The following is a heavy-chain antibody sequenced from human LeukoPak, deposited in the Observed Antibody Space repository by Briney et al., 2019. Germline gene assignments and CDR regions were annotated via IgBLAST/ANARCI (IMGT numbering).Heavy chain of an antibody. CDR1: GFTFSSYE. CDR2: ISSSGSTI. J-gene: IGHJ3*02. D-gene: IGHD3-9*01. Sequence: GSLRLSCAASGFTFSSYEMNWVRQAPGKGLEWVSYISSSGSTIYYADSVKGRFTISRDNAKNSLYLQMNSLRAEDTAVYYCARDIPVLRYFDWLPGDDAFDIWGQGTMVTVSS. CDR3: ARDIPVLRYFDWLPGDDAFDI. V-gene: IGHV3-48*03.